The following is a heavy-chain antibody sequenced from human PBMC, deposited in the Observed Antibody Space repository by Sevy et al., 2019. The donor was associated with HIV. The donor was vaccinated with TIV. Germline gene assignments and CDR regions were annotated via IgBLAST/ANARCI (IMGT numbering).Heavy chain of an antibody. V-gene: IGHV3-21*06. CDR1: GFTFSSYS. Sequence: LSLTCAASGFTFSSYSMNWVRQAPGKGLEWVSSVSGSSNYLYYAESLKGRFIISRDNAKNTLYLQMNSLRADDTAVYYCATGPPDGSYDYFDYWGQGTLVTVSS. CDR3: ATGPPDGSYDYFDY. J-gene: IGHJ4*02. D-gene: IGHD1-26*01. CDR2: VSGSSNYL.